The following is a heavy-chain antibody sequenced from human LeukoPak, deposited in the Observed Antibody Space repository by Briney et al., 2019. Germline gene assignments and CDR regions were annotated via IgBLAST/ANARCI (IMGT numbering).Heavy chain of an antibody. V-gene: IGHV4-34*01. CDR2: INHSGST. Sequence: SETLSLTCAVYGGAFSGYYWSWIRQPPEKRLEWIGEINHSGSTNYNPSLKSRVTISVDTSKNQFSLKLSSVTAADTAVYYCARGHDCMDYWGQGTLVTVSS. CDR3: ARGHDCMDY. J-gene: IGHJ4*02. CDR1: GGAFSGYY. D-gene: IGHD2-21*02.